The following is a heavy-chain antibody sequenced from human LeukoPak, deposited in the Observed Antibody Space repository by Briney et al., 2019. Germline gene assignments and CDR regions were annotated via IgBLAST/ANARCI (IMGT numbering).Heavy chain of an antibody. CDR3: VRDRGYSTFHY. Sequence: GGSLRLSCEASGFVFGHSWMSWVGQAPGKGLEWVANINLDGSEINYLDSLTGRLTISRDNAKDSLYLQMNGLRDEDTAVYFCVRDRGYSTFHYWGQGTLVTVSS. CDR2: INLDGSEI. D-gene: IGHD3-22*01. J-gene: IGHJ4*02. V-gene: IGHV3-7*03. CDR1: GFVFGHSW.